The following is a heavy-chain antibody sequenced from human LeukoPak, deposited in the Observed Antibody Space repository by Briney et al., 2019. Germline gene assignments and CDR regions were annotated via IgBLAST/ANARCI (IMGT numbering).Heavy chain of an antibody. CDR1: GFTFSGYA. CDR3: ARTYYYDTNGRVDY. Sequence: SGGSLRLSCTASGFTFSGYAMHWVRQAPGKGLQWVSVISYDGRNKHYADSVKGRFTISRDNSKNTLYLQMNSLRTEDTAVYYCARTYYYDTNGRVDYWGQGTLVTVSS. CDR2: ISYDGRNK. J-gene: IGHJ4*02. V-gene: IGHV3-30*04. D-gene: IGHD3-22*01.